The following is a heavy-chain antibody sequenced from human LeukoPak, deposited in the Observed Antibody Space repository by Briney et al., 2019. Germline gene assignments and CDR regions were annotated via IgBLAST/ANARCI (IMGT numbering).Heavy chain of an antibody. Sequence: GGSLRLSCAASGFTFSTYWMTWVRQAPGKGLEWVAIIKPDGSEKYYVDSVKGRFTISRDNAENSLFLQMNGLRPEDTAAFYCARGQYTDGLSYWGQGTLVTVSS. V-gene: IGHV3-7*03. D-gene: IGHD5-24*01. J-gene: IGHJ4*02. CDR1: GFTFSTYW. CDR2: IKPDGSEK. CDR3: ARGQYTDGLSY.